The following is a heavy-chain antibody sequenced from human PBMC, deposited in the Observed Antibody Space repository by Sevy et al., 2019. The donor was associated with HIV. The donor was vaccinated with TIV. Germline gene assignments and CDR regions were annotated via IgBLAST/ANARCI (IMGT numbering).Heavy chain of an antibody. Sequence: SVTLSLTCAVHDGSFSGYYWNWIRQLPGKGLEWIGEINESGITYYNPSLKSRVTISVDTSKKQFSLKLNSVTAVDSAVYFCARSPPVVVVPGAPSWFDPWGQGTLVTVSS. CDR2: INESGIT. D-gene: IGHD2-2*01. CDR1: DGSFSGYY. J-gene: IGHJ5*02. V-gene: IGHV4-34*01. CDR3: ARSPPVVVVPGAPSWFDP.